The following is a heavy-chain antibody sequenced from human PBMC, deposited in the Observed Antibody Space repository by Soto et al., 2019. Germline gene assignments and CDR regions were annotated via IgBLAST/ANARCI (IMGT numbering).Heavy chain of an antibody. CDR1: GYSFTSYW. Sequence: ESLKISCKGSGYSFTSYWIGWVRQMPGKGLEWMGIIYPGDSDTRYSPSFQGQVTISADKSISTAYLQWSSLKASDTAMYYCARVVIAPPNYYYGMDVWGQGTTVTVSS. V-gene: IGHV5-51*01. CDR3: ARVVIAPPNYYYGMDV. D-gene: IGHD3-22*01. CDR2: IYPGDSDT. J-gene: IGHJ6*02.